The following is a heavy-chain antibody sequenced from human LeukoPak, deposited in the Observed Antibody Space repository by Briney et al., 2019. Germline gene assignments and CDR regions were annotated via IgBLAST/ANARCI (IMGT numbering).Heavy chain of an antibody. CDR2: IYYSGST. CDR3: AREGQGYCSSTSCYIPPPDAFDI. CDR1: GGSISSGDYF. V-gene: IGHV4-30-4*01. D-gene: IGHD2-2*02. J-gene: IGHJ3*02. Sequence: PSETLSLTCTVSGGSISSGDYFWSWIRQPPGKGLEWIGYIYYSGSTYYNPSLKSRVTMAVVTSKNQFSLKLSSVTAADTAVYYCAREGQGYCSSTSCYIPPPDAFDIWGQGTMVTVSS.